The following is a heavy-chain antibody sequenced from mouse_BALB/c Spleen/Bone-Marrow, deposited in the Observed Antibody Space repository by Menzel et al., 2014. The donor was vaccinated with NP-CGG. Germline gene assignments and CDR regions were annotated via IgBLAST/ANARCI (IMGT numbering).Heavy chain of an antibody. CDR1: GYSFSGYY. CDR3: ARDVMDY. V-gene: IGHV1-18*01. J-gene: IGHJ4*01. Sequence: VHVKQSGPDLVKPGASVKISCKASGYSFSGYYMDWVKQSHGKSLEWIGRVNPNNGGTTYNEKFKGKAILTVDKSSNTAYMELRSLTSEDSAVYYCARDVMDYWGQGTSVTVSS. CDR2: VNPNNGGT.